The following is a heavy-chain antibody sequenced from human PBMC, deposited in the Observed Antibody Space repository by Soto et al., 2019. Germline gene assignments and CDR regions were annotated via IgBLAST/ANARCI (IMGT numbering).Heavy chain of an antibody. CDR2: IYYSGVT. J-gene: IGHJ5*02. CDR3: ARDLRGRRSGRFDP. V-gene: IGHV4-31*03. CDR1: GDPITSGGFY. D-gene: IGHD3-10*01. Sequence: QVPLQESGPGLVKPSETLSLTCTLSGDPITSGGFYWTWIRQHPAKGLEWIGYIYYSGVTYYNPSLKSRATISVDTSKNQFSLNLGSVTAADTAMYYCARDLRGRRSGRFDPWGQGTLVTVSS.